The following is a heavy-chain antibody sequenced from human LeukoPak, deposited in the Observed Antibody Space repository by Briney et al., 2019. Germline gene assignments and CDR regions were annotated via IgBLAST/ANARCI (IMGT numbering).Heavy chain of an antibody. CDR2: ISSSSSTI. V-gene: IGHV3-48*01. J-gene: IGHJ4*02. CDR1: GYTFSSFS. D-gene: IGHD2-21*01. CDR3: AKGGDGRYYSRADY. Sequence: GGSLRLSCAAYGYTFSSFSMNWVRQAPGKGLEWVSYISSSSSTIYYADSVKGRFTVSRDNAKNSLYLQMNSLRAEDTAVYYCAKGGDGRYYSRADYWGQGTLVTVSS.